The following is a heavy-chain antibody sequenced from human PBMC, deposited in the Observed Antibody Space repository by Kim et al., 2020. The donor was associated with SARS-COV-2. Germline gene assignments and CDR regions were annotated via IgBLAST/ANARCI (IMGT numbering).Heavy chain of an antibody. D-gene: IGHD6-13*01. CDR2: IYYSGST. CDR1: GGSISSSSYY. V-gene: IGHV4-39*01. CDR3: ARHPSRVIAAAGNKDA. Sequence: SETLSLTCTVSGGSISSSSYYWGWIRQPPGKGLEWIGSIYYSGSTYYNPSLKSRVTISVDTSKNQFSLKLSSVTAADTAVYYCARHPSRVIAAAGNKDA. J-gene: IGHJ3*01.